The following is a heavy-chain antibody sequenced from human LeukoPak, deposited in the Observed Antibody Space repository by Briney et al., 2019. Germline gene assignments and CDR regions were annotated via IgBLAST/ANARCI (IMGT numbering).Heavy chain of an antibody. CDR3: ARELLGAPTPGAY. J-gene: IGHJ4*02. CDR1: GASISSYH. D-gene: IGHD1-26*01. V-gene: IGHV4-4*08. Sequence: PSETLSLTCTVSGASISSYHWSWIRQPPGKGLEWIGDVFNSGGTSYDASLKSRVTVSVDTSKKQVSLKVTSVTAADTAVYYCARELLGAPTPGAYWGQGTLVTVSS. CDR2: VFNSGGT.